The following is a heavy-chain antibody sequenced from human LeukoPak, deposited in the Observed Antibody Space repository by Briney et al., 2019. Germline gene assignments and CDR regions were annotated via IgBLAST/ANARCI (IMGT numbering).Heavy chain of an antibody. CDR3: AKNGDRGAYCSGGTCYPYYYYYMDV. J-gene: IGHJ6*03. Sequence: GGTLRLSCAASGLTFSSYGMSWVRQAPGRGLEWVSAISTTGGTTYYADSVRGRFTISRDNSRNTLYLQMNSLRAEDTAIYYCAKNGDRGAYCSGGTCYPYYYYYMDVWGKGTTVTISS. V-gene: IGHV3-23*01. CDR1: GLTFSSYG. CDR2: ISTTGGTT. D-gene: IGHD2-15*01.